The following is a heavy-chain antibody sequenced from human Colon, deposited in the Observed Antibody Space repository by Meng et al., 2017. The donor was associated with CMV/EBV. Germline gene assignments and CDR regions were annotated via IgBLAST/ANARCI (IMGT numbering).Heavy chain of an antibody. CDR1: GYTFSTYA. CDR3: ARGILATVDY. CDR2: INTKTGNT. D-gene: IGHD5-12*01. Sequence: SCKASGYTFSTYAMNGVRQAHGKGLEWMGWINTKTGNTTYAQGFAGRFVFSLDTSVSTAYLQINSLKAEDTAVYYCARGILATVDYWGQGTLVTVSS. V-gene: IGHV7-4-1*02. J-gene: IGHJ4*02.